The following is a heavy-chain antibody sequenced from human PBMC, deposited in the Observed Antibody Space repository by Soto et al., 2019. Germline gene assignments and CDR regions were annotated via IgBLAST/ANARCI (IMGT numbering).Heavy chain of an antibody. CDR1: GFTFSSYG. CDR3: AREPTYSGSYLSSNYYYYGMDV. D-gene: IGHD1-26*01. V-gene: IGHV3-33*01. J-gene: IGHJ6*02. Sequence: QVQLVESGGGVVQPGRSLRLSCAASGFTFSSYGMHWVRQAPGKGLEWVAVIWYDGSNKYYADSVKGRFTISRDNSKNTLYLQMNSLRAEDTAVYYCAREPTYSGSYLSSNYYYYGMDVWGQGTPVTVSS. CDR2: IWYDGSNK.